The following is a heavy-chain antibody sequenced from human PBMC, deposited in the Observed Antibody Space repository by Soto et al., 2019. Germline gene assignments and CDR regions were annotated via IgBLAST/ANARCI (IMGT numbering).Heavy chain of an antibody. CDR1: GFTFSSYG. CDR3: ASLYYYGSGTPDY. CDR2: IWYDGSNK. J-gene: IGHJ4*02. V-gene: IGHV3-33*01. D-gene: IGHD3-10*01. Sequence: QVQLVESGGGVVQPGRSLRLSCAASGFTFSSYGMHWVRQAPGEGLEWVAVIWYDGSNKYYADSVKGRFTISRDNSKNTLYLQMNSPRAEDTAVYYCASLYYYGSGTPDYWGQGTLVTVSS.